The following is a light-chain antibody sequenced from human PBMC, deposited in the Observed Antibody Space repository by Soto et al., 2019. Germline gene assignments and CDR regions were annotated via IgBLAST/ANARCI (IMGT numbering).Light chain of an antibody. CDR1: QGIRRW. J-gene: IGKJ4*01. V-gene: IGKV1-12*01. CDR3: QQANCFPLT. Sequence: DIPMTQSPSSVSASVGDRVTITCRASQGIRRWLAWYEQKPGKAPKLLIYAASSLQSVVPSRFSGSGSGTGFTLTISRLQPEDCATYYCQQANCFPLTFGGGTKGEIK. CDR2: AAS.